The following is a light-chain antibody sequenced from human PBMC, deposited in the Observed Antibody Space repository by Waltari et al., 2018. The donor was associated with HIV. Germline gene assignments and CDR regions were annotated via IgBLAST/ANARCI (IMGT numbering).Light chain of an antibody. V-gene: IGLV1-44*01. CDR2: SND. Sequence: QSVLTQPPSASGTPGQRVTIPCSGRSSHLGSNYVNWYQQPPGTAPKLLIYSNDQRPSGFPDRFSGSKSGTSASLAISGLQSGDEADYYCAAWDDSLNGPVFGGGTKLTVL. CDR3: AAWDDSLNGPV. CDR1: SSHLGSNY. J-gene: IGLJ2*01.